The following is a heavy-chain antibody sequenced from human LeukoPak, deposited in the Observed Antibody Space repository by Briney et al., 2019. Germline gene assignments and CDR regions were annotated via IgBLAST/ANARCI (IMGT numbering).Heavy chain of an antibody. CDR1: GFTFSSHS. V-gene: IGHV3-48*01. CDR3: VRDGGSYSDDYYFDY. D-gene: IGHD1-26*01. Sequence: PGGSLRLSCAASGFTFSSHSMNWVRQAPGKGLEWVSYISNSFSTTYYADSVKGRFTMSRDNAKNSLFLHMNSLRVEDTAVYYCVRDGGSYSDDYYFDYWGQGTLVTVSS. CDR2: ISNSFSTT. J-gene: IGHJ4*02.